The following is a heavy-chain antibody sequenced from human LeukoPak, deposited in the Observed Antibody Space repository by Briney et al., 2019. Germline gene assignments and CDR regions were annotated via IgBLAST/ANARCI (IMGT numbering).Heavy chain of an antibody. Sequence: ASVKVSCKTSGYTFTNYGISWVRQAPGQGLEWMGWISAYNGNTNYTQNLQGRVTMTTDTSTSTAYMELRSLRSDDTAVYYCARGDTLYGSSAHAGYWGQGTLVTVSS. D-gene: IGHD6-13*01. CDR3: ARGDTLYGSSAHAGY. CDR2: ISAYNGNT. J-gene: IGHJ4*02. CDR1: GYTFTNYG. V-gene: IGHV1-18*01.